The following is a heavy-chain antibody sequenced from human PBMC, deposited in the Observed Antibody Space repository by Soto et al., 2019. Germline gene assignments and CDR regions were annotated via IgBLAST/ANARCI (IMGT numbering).Heavy chain of an antibody. CDR3: ARQGFGELIWFDP. J-gene: IGHJ5*02. CDR1: GGTFSSYA. D-gene: IGHD3-10*01. Sequence: EASVKVSCKASGGTFSSYAISWVRQAPGQGLEWMGGIIPIFGTANYAQKFQGRVTITADESTSTAYMELSSLRSEDTAVYYCARQGFGELIWFDPWGQGTLVTVSS. V-gene: IGHV1-69*13. CDR2: IIPIFGTA.